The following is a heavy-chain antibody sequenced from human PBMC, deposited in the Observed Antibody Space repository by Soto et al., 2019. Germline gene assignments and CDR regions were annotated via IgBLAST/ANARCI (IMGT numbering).Heavy chain of an antibody. V-gene: IGHV3-23*01. Sequence: LRLSCAASGFTFSSYAMSWVRQAPGKGLEWVSAISGSGGSTYYADSVKGRFTISRDNSKNTLYLQMNSLRAEDTAVYYCASSGYSYGYGDLNDAFDIWGQGTMVTVSS. CDR2: ISGSGGST. D-gene: IGHD5-18*01. J-gene: IGHJ3*02. CDR3: ASSGYSYGYGDLNDAFDI. CDR1: GFTFSSYA.